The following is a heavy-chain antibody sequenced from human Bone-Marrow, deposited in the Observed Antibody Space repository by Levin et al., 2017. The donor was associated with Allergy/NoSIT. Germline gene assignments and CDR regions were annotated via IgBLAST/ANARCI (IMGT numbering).Heavy chain of an antibody. CDR2: TRSFHGGP. V-gene: IGHV1-45*02. CDR3: AGGLKSYYFDY. J-gene: IGHJ4*02. Sequence: SVKVSCKSSEYTFTNRYLHWVRQAPGQALEWMGWTRSFHGGPKYAQRFEDRVTISWDKSLNTLYMEMSSLTSEDTAMYYCAGGLKSYYFDYWGQGTLVTVSS. D-gene: IGHD4-23*01. CDR1: EYTFTNRY.